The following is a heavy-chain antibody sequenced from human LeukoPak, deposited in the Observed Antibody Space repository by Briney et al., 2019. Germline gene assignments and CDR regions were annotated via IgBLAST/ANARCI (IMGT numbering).Heavy chain of an antibody. D-gene: IGHD5-12*01. Sequence: ASVKVSCKASGYTFTGYYMHWVRQAPGLGLEWMGWINPNSGGTNYAQKFQGRVTMTRDTSISTAYMELSRLRSDDTAVYYCARAHLVATIASNWFDPWGQGTLVTVSS. V-gene: IGHV1-2*02. J-gene: IGHJ5*02. CDR2: INPNSGGT. CDR3: ARAHLVATIASNWFDP. CDR1: GYTFTGYY.